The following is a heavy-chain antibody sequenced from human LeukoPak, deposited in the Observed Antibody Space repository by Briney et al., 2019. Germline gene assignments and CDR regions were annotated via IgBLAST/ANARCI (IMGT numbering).Heavy chain of an antibody. Sequence: ASVKVSCKASGYTFTSYGISWVRQAPGQGLEWKGWISAYNGNTNYAQKLQGRVTMTTDTSTSTAYMELRSLRSDDTAVYYCASGPYCSSTSCYPSGSAWYYYMDVWGKGTTVTVSS. D-gene: IGHD2-2*01. CDR1: GYTFTSYG. J-gene: IGHJ6*03. CDR3: ASGPYCSSTSCYPSGSAWYYYMDV. V-gene: IGHV1-18*01. CDR2: ISAYNGNT.